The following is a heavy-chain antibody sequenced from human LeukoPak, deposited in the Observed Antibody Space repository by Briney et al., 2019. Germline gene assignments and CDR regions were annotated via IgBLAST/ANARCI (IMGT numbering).Heavy chain of an antibody. CDR3: AGTWDDIVVVPAAISGWFDP. V-gene: IGHV4-59*01. J-gene: IGHJ5*02. D-gene: IGHD2-2*01. CDR1: GGSISSYY. CDR2: IYNSGST. Sequence: SETLSLTCTVSGGSISSYYWSWIRQPPGKGLEWIGYIYNSGSTNYNPSLKSRVTISVDTSKNQFSLKLSSVTAADTAVYYCAGTWDDIVVVPAAISGWFDPWGQGTLVTVSS.